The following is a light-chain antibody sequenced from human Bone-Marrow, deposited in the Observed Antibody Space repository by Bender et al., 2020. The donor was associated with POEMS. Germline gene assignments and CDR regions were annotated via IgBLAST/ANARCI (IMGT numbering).Light chain of an antibody. Sequence: SYELTQPPSVSVSPGQTARITCSGDALPKQYAFWYQFRSGQAPVLVIYKDNKRPSGIPERFSGSSAGTTVTLTIRGVQAEDEADYYCQSVDNSNSYRVFGGGTKLTVL. V-gene: IGLV3-25*03. CDR2: KDN. J-gene: IGLJ3*02. CDR1: ALPKQY. CDR3: QSVDNSNSYRV.